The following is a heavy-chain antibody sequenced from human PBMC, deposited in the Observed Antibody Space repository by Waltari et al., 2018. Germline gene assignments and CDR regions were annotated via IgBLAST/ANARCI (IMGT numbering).Heavy chain of an antibody. Sequence: QITLTESGPTLVKPTQTLTLTCTFSGFPPTTQGARVGWIRHPTGKALGWLVFIYWDDGKRYSPSLKSRLPITKDTSKNEVVLTMTNMDPVDTATYDCAHRGDFRGDWNTGWLDPWGQGILVTVSS. V-gene: IGHV2-5*02. CDR3: AHRGDFRGDWNTGWLDP. CDR2: IYWDDGK. D-gene: IGHD2-21*01. CDR1: GFPPTTQGAR. J-gene: IGHJ5*02.